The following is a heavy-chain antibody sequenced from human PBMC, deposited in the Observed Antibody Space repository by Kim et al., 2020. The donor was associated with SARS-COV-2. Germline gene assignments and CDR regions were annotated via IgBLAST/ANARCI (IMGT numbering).Heavy chain of an antibody. D-gene: IGHD3-10*01. CDR1: GFTFSSYA. CDR3: ARNDGSGSYYPDY. J-gene: IGHJ4*02. CDR2: ISYYGSNK. Sequence: GGSLRLSCAASGFTFSSYAMHWVRQAPGKGLEWVAVISYYGSNKYYADSVKGRFTISRDNSKNTLYLQMNSLRAEDTAVYYCARNDGSGSYYPDYWGQGTLVTVSS. V-gene: IGHV3-30-3*01.